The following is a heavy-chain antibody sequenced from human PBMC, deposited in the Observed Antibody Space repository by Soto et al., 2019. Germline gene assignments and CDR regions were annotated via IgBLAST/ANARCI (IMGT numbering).Heavy chain of an antibody. V-gene: IGHV1-18*01. CDR1: GYTFTNYG. CDR3: ARDAGVLRS. D-gene: IGHD3-9*01. J-gene: IGHJ5*02. Sequence: QVQLVQSGPEVKKPGASVKVSCKTSGYTFTNYGMAWVRQAPRQGLEWMGWISGYDGHTNYAQKFQGRVTMTTDTSTKTAYREMRSLRPDDAAVYYCARDAGVLRSWGQGTQVAVSS. CDR2: ISGYDGHT.